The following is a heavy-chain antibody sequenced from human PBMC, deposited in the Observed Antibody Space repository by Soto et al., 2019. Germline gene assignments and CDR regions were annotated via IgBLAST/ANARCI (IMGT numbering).Heavy chain of an antibody. Sequence: EVQLVESGGGLVQPGGSLRLSCAASGFTFSSYDMYWARQATGKGLEWVSTIGTAGDTYYPGSVKGRFTISRENAKNSLYLQMNSLRAEDTAVYYCARGGTTVVTPIDYWGQGTLGTVSS. D-gene: IGHD4-17*01. CDR3: ARGGTTVVTPIDY. CDR2: IGTAGDT. V-gene: IGHV3-13*01. J-gene: IGHJ4*02. CDR1: GFTFSSYD.